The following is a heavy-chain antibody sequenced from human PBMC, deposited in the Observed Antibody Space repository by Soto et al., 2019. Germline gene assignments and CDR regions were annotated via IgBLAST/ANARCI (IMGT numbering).Heavy chain of an antibody. CDR3: ARRWGEGRVDY. Sequence: QVQLQQSGPGLVKPSGTLSLTCAVSGGSISSSNLWSWVRQPPGKGLQWIGEIYHSGSTNYSPSLKSRVTISVAKSRNQFSLRLSAVTAADTAVYYCARRWGEGRVDYWGQGTLVTVSS. CDR2: IYHSGST. J-gene: IGHJ4*02. D-gene: IGHD3-10*01. V-gene: IGHV4-4*02. CDR1: GGSISSSNL.